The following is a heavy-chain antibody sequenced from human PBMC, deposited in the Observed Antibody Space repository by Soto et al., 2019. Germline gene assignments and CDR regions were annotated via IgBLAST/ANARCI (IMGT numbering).Heavy chain of an antibody. D-gene: IGHD4-17*01. CDR2: MNPKNGNT. Sequence: ASVKVSCKASGYTFTSYCINWVRQATGQGLEWMGWMNPKNGNTGYAQKFQGRVTMTRDTSIRTVYMELSSLTFEDTAVYYCARGRADGDFGNWIDPWGQGTQVTVSS. CDR1: GYTFTSYC. J-gene: IGHJ5*02. V-gene: IGHV1-8*01. CDR3: ARGRADGDFGNWIDP.